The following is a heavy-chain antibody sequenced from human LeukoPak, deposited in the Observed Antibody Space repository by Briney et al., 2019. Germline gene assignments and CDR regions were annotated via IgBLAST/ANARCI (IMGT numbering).Heavy chain of an antibody. J-gene: IGHJ3*02. CDR3: ARAWYYYGSGSLDAFDI. Sequence: GGSLRLSCAASGFTVSSNYMSWVRQAPGKGLEWVSVIYSGGSTYYADSVKGRFTISRDNSKNTLYLQMNSLRAEDTAVYYCARAWYYYGSGSLDAFDIWGQGTMVTVSS. D-gene: IGHD3-10*01. V-gene: IGHV3-53*01. CDR1: GFTVSSNY. CDR2: IYSGGST.